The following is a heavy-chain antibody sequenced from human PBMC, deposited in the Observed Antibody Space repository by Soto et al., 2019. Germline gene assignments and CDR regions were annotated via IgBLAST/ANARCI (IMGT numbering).Heavy chain of an antibody. J-gene: IGHJ4*02. V-gene: IGHV3-53*01. CDR3: VRDKRTISGIFPGY. CDR2: VCTGGAT. CDR1: GFDVTTNC. Sequence: LRLSCVGSGFDVTTNCMRWVRQAPGKGLECVSIVCTGGATHYADSVKGRFTISRDSSKNTVHLQMNNVRAEDTAVYYCVRDKRTISGIFPGYWGQGTQVTVSS. D-gene: IGHD1-1*01.